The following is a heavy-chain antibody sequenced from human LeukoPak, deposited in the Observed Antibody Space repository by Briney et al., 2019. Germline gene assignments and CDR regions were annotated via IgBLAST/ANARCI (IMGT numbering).Heavy chain of an antibody. D-gene: IGHD5-24*01. CDR3: AGDEGWTFDI. Sequence: PGGSLRLSCAASGFSFSTLWMSWCRQAPGKGLEWVALIKQDGIVIHYVDSVKGRFTISRDNAKNSLSLQMNSLRADDTAVYYCAGDEGWTFDIWGQGTKVTVSS. CDR2: IKQDGIVI. CDR1: GFSFSTLW. J-gene: IGHJ3*02. V-gene: IGHV3-7*01.